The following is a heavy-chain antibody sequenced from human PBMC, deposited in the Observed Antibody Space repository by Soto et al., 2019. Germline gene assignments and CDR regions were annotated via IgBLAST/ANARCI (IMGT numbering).Heavy chain of an antibody. CDR2: INDDGSTT. J-gene: IGHJ5*02. Sequence: EVQLVESGGGLVQPGGSLRLSCAASEFTFSNYWMHWVHQAPGKGLVWVSRINDDGSTTNYADSVKGRFAISRDNAKSTVFLQMNGLSAEDTAVYYCARGGLRAYWFDPWGQGTLVTVSA. D-gene: IGHD3-10*01. CDR1: EFTFSNYW. V-gene: IGHV3-74*01. CDR3: ARGGLRAYWFDP.